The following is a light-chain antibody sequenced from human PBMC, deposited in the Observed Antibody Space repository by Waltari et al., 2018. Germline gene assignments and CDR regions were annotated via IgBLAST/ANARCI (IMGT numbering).Light chain of an antibody. CDR3: QQYDNWPYT. CDR2: AAS. J-gene: IGKJ2*01. CDR1: RSVKSK. V-gene: IGKV3D-15*01. Sequence: EIVMTQSPGTLSVSPGERATLSCRASRSVKSKLVWYQQKPGQAPRLLINAASTRSTGIPARFSGSRSGTEFTLTINSLQSEDFAVYYCQQYDNWPYTFGQGTKLEIK.